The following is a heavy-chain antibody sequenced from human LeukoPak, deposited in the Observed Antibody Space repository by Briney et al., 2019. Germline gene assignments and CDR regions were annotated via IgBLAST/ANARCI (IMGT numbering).Heavy chain of an antibody. Sequence: GGSLRLSCAASGFTFSSYWMTWVRQAPGKGLEWVANIKQDGSEKYYVDSVKGRFTISRENAKDSLYLQMKSPRVEDTAVCYCAREKLGEHIVVADYWGQGTLVTVSS. D-gene: IGHD2-15*01. CDR1: GFTFSSYW. J-gene: IGHJ4*02. V-gene: IGHV3-7*01. CDR3: AREKLGEHIVVADY. CDR2: IKQDGSEK.